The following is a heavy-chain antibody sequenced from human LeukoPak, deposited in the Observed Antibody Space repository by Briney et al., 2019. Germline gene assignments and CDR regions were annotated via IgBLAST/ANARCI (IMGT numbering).Heavy chain of an antibody. Sequence: GGSLRLSCAASGFTFSRYGMHWVRQAPGKGLEWVANIKEDGSEINYVDSVKGRFTISRDNAKNSLFLQMNSLRVEDTAVYYCARDRGYSSFDYWGQGTLVTVSS. CDR2: IKEDGSEI. CDR3: ARDRGYSSFDY. J-gene: IGHJ4*02. D-gene: IGHD4-23*01. V-gene: IGHV3-7*01. CDR1: GFTFSRYG.